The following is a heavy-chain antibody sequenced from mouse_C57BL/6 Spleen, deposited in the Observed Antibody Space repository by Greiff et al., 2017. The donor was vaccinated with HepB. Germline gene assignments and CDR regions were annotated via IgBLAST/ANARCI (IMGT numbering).Heavy chain of an antibody. Sequence: QVQLQQPGAELVKPGASVKLSCKASGYTFTSYWMPWVKQRPGQGLEWIGMIHPNSGSTNYNEKFKSKATLTVDKSSSTAYMQLSSLTSEDSAVYYCAREGNYGDYARDYWGQGTSVTVAS. D-gene: IGHD2-1*01. CDR3: AREGNYGDYARDY. V-gene: IGHV1-64*01. J-gene: IGHJ4*01. CDR1: GYTFTSYW. CDR2: IHPNSGST.